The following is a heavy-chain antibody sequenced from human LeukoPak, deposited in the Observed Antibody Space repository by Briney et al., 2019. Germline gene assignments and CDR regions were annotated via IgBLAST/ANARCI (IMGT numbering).Heavy chain of an antibody. CDR3: AKHLQGSSWYSPDY. CDR1: GFTFSGYA. D-gene: IGHD6-13*01. Sequence: GGSLRLSCAASGFTFSGYAMTWVRQGPGKGLEWVSIISGSGGSTYYADSVKGRFTISRDNSKNTLYLQMNSLRAQHTAVYYCAKHLQGSSWYSPDYWGQGTLVTVSS. J-gene: IGHJ4*02. CDR2: ISGSGGST. V-gene: IGHV3-23*01.